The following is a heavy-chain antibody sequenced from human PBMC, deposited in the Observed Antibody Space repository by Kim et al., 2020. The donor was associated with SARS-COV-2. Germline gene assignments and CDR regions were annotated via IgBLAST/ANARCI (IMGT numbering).Heavy chain of an antibody. CDR2: ISSSSSYI. CDR1: GFTFSSYS. J-gene: IGHJ6*02. D-gene: IGHD3-3*01. CDR3: ARDDHYDFWSGYYYYYYGMDV. Sequence: GGSLRLSCAASGFTFSSYSMNWVRQAPGKGLEWVSSISSSSSYIYYADSVKGRFTISRDNAKNSLYLQMNSLRAEDTAVYYCARDDHYDFWSGYYYYYYGMDVWGQGTTVTVSS. V-gene: IGHV3-21*01.